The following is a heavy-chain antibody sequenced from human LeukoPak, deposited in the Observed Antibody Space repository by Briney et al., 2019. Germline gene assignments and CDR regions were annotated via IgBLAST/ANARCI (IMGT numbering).Heavy chain of an antibody. D-gene: IGHD4-23*01. CDR2: IQNDEIDK. J-gene: IGHJ4*02. CDR3: AKERKLLPFDC. CDR1: GFTFSTFG. V-gene: IGHV3-30*02. Sequence: GGSLRLSCAASGFTFSTFGMHWVRQAPGKGLEWVAFIQNDEIDKFYADSVKGRFTISRDNSKNTMYLQMNSLRYEDTAVYYCAKERKLLPFDCWGQGTLVTVSS.